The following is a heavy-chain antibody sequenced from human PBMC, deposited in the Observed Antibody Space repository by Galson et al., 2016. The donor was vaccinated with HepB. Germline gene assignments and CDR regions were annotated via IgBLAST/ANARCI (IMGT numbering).Heavy chain of an antibody. V-gene: IGHV3-30*18. CDR1: GFTSSNFG. CDR2: ISYDGNTQ. Sequence: SLRLSCAASGFTSSNFGFHWVRQAPGKGLGWVAAISYDGNTQYYGDSIKGRFTISRDSSKSTIFLQMSSLRAEDTATYYCAKQFGSGTYYLRSLDYWGQGTKVTVSS. J-gene: IGHJ4*02. D-gene: IGHD3-10*01. CDR3: AKQFGSGTYYLRSLDY.